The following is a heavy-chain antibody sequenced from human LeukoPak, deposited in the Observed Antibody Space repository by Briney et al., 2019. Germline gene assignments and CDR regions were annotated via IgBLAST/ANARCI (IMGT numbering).Heavy chain of an antibody. CDR2: ISWNSGNV. Sequence: PGRSLRLSCAASGFTFDDYAMHWVRQAPGKGLEWVSGISWNSGNVGYADSVKGRFTISRDNAKNSLYLQMNSLRGEDTALYYCAKERGGESWTYYFDYWGQGTPVTVSS. D-gene: IGHD6-13*01. CDR3: AKERGGESWTYYFDY. J-gene: IGHJ4*02. V-gene: IGHV3-9*01. CDR1: GFTFDDYA.